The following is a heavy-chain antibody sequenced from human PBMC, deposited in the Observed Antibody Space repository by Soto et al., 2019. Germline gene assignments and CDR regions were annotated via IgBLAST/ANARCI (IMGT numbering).Heavy chain of an antibody. V-gene: IGHV3-23*01. CDR2: ISGSGGST. CDR3: ANPAQGIYSSSWYYFDY. Sequence: EVQLLESGGGLVQPGGSLRLSCAASGFTFSSYAMSWVRQAPGKGLEWVSAISGSGGSTYYADSVKGRFTISRDNSKNTRYLQMNSMRAEDTALYYCANPAQGIYSSSWYYFDYWGQGTLVTVSS. D-gene: IGHD6-13*01. CDR1: GFTFSSYA. J-gene: IGHJ4*02.